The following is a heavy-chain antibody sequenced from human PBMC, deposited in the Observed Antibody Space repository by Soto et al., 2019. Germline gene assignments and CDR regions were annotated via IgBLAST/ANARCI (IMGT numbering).Heavy chain of an antibody. CDR2: ISWNSGSI. Sequence: PGGSLRLSCAASGFTFDDYAMHWVRRAPGKGLEWVSGISWNSGSIGYADSVKGRFTISRDNAKNSLYLQMNSLRAEDTALYYCAKDTGHYYMDVWGKGTTVTVSS. CDR3: AKDTGHYYMDV. CDR1: GFTFDDYA. J-gene: IGHJ6*03. D-gene: IGHD2-8*02. V-gene: IGHV3-9*01.